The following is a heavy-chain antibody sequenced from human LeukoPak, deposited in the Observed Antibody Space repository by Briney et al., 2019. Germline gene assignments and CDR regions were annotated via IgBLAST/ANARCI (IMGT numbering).Heavy chain of an antibody. Sequence: SVKVSCKASGYTFTGYYMHWVRQAPGQGLAWMGWINPNSGGTNYAQKFQGRVTMTRDTSISTAYMELSRLRSDDTAVYYCARASSIVVVVAATNYWGQGTLVTVSS. CDR2: INPNSGGT. J-gene: IGHJ4*02. D-gene: IGHD2-15*01. CDR3: ARASSIVVVVAATNY. V-gene: IGHV1-2*02. CDR1: GYTFTGYY.